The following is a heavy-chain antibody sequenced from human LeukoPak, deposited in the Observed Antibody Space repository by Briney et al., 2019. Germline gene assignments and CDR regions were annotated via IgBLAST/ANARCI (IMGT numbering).Heavy chain of an antibody. J-gene: IGHJ4*02. CDR3: AKDMTDSSGYYGGSCFDY. Sequence: PGRSLRLSCAASGFTFDDYAMHWVRQAPGKGLEWVSGISWNSGSICYADSVKGRFTISRDNAKNSLYLQMNSLRAEDTALYYCAKDMTDSSGYYGGSCFDYWGQGTLVTVSS. CDR2: ISWNSGSI. CDR1: GFTFDDYA. D-gene: IGHD3-22*01. V-gene: IGHV3-9*01.